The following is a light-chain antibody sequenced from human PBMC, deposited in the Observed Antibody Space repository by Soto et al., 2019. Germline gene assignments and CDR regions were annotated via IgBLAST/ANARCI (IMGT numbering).Light chain of an antibody. CDR1: QSVTSNY. V-gene: IGKV3-20*01. Sequence: EIALTQSPGTLSLSPGERATLSCRASQSVTSNYLAWYQQKPGQAPRLLLFGASIRDTGIPVRFSGSGSGTDFTLTITRLEPEDFAVYYCHQYGSSPVTFGQGTKVEVK. CDR3: HQYGSSPVT. CDR2: GAS. J-gene: IGKJ1*01.